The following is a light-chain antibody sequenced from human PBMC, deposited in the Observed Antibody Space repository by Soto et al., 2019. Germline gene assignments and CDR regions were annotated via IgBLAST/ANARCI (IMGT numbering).Light chain of an antibody. Sequence: SYELTQPPSVSGAPGQTARITCGGNDIGSKSVHWYQQKPGQAPELVVYDVRDRPSGIPERFSGSNSGNTATLTISRVEDGDEAAYYCQVWDSSSDHSVVFGGGTKLTVL. CDR1: DIGSKS. V-gene: IGLV3-21*02. CDR3: QVWDSSSDHSVV. CDR2: DVR. J-gene: IGLJ2*01.